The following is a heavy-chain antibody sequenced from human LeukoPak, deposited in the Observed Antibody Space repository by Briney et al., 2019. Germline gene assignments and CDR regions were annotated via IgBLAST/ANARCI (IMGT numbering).Heavy chain of an antibody. CDR1: GYTFISYG. CDR2: ISAYNDNT. D-gene: IGHD2-21*02. V-gene: IGHV1-18*01. CDR3: ARGGSRVVTYGNFDY. J-gene: IGHJ4*02. Sequence: GASVKVSCKASGYTFISYGISWVRQAPGQGLEWMGWISAYNDNTNYAHNLQGRVTMTTDTSTSTAYMELRSLRSDDTAVYYCARGGSRVVTYGNFDYWGQGTLVTVSS.